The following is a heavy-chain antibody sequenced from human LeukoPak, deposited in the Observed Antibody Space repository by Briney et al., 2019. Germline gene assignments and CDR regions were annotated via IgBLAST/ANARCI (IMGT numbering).Heavy chain of an antibody. CDR3: ARDVPTY. V-gene: IGHV4-30-4*08. CDR2: ICYSGSP. Sequence: PSETLSLTCTVSGVSISSGDHCWNWVRQPPGKGLEWIGYICYSGSPYYNPSLKTRLAISADTSKNQFSLKLSSVTAADTAVYYCARDVPTYWGQGTLVTVSS. J-gene: IGHJ4*02. CDR1: GVSISSGDHC.